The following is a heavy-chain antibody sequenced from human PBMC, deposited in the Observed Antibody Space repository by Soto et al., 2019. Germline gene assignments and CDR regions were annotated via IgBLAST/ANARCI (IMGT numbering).Heavy chain of an antibody. CDR2: INPNSGGT. V-gene: IGHV1-2*04. CDR1: GYTFTGYY. D-gene: IGHD4-17*01. Sequence: QVQLVQSGAEVKKPGASVKVSCKASGYTFTGYYMHWVRQAPGQGLEWMGWINPNSGGTNYAQKFQGWVTMTRDTSISTAYMELSRLRSDDTAVYYCARGPPTTVTTHNLMSEDYWGQGTLVTVSS. J-gene: IGHJ4*02. CDR3: ARGPPTTVTTHNLMSEDY.